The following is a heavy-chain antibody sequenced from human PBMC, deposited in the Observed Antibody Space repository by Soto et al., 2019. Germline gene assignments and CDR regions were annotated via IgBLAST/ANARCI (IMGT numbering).Heavy chain of an antibody. CDR2: ISWNSGNI. D-gene: IGHD6-19*01. J-gene: IGHJ5*02. CDR3: AKDIGPSSGYSSGWYNWFDP. CDR1: GFTFDDYA. V-gene: IGHV3-9*01. Sequence: EVQLVESGGGLVQPGRSLRLSCAVSGFTFDDYAMHWVRQAPGKGLEWVSGISWNSGNIGYADSVKGRFTISRDNAKNSLYLQMNSLRTEDSAFYYCAKDIGPSSGYSSGWYNWFDPWGQGTLVTVSS.